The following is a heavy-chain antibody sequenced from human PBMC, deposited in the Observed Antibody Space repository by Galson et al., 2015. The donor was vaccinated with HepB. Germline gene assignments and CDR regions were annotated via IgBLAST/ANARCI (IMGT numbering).Heavy chain of an antibody. CDR2: ISSSSSYI. D-gene: IGHD3-10*01. J-gene: IGHJ6*02. Sequence: SLRLSCAVSGFTFSTYSMNWVRQAPGKGLEWVSSISSSSSYIHYADSVKGRFTISRDNAKNSLYLQMNSLRAEDTAVYYCARDPFGDYYYYGMDLWGQGITVTVSS. CDR1: GFTFSTYS. V-gene: IGHV3-21*01. CDR3: ARDPFGDYYYYGMDL.